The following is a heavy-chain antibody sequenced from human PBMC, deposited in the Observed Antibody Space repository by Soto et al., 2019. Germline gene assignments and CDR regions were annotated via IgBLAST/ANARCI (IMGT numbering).Heavy chain of an antibody. J-gene: IGHJ4*02. CDR3: ARDPYFGAIDY. D-gene: IGHD3-16*01. CDR1: GLAFSTSW. Sequence: EVQLVESGGGLVQPGGSLRLSCGASGLAFSTSWMAWVRQAPGKGLEWVAELNPDGSVKTYVDAVRGRRTISRDNAKNSVYLQMTSLRVEDTAIYYCARDPYFGAIDYWGRGTLVTVSP. CDR2: LNPDGSVK. V-gene: IGHV3-7*01.